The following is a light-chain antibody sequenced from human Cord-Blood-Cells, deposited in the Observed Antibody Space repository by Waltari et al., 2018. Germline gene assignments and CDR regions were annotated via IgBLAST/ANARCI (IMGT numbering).Light chain of an antibody. V-gene: IGLV2-11*01. CDR1: SSDVGGYNY. J-gene: IGLJ3*02. CDR2: DVS. CDR3: CSYAGSYIWV. Sequence: QSALTQPRSVSGSPGQSVTISCTGTSSDVGGYNYVSWYQQHPGKAPTPMIYDVSKRPSGVPDRFSGSKSGNTASLTISGLQAEDEADYYCCSYAGSYIWVFGGGTKLTVL.